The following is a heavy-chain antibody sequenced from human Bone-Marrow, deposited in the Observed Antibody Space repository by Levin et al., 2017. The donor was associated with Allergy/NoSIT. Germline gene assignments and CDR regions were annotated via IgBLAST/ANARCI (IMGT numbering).Heavy chain of an antibody. CDR1: GYSFHIHW. D-gene: IGHD3-9*01. Sequence: GESLKISCKASGYSFHIHWIGWVRQMPGKGLEWMGIIYPGDSDIKYSPSFQGQVTISADKSISTAYLQWSSLKASDTAMYYCAGQSEVDLLTAHYKGGMDYWGQGTLVTVSS. CDR2: IYPGDSDI. CDR3: AGQSEVDLLTAHYKGGMDY. J-gene: IGHJ4*02. V-gene: IGHV5-51*01.